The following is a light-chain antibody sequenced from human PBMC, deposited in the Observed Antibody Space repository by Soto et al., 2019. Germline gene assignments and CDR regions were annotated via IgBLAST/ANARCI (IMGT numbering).Light chain of an antibody. CDR2: GAS. V-gene: IGKV3-20*01. CDR1: QSVSSSY. CDR3: QQYGRT. Sequence: DIVLTQSPGTLSLSPGERATLSCRASQSVSSSYLAWYQQEPGQAPRLLIYGASSRATGIPDRFSGSGSGTDFTLTISRLEPEDFAVYYCQQYGRTFGQGTKVDIK. J-gene: IGKJ1*01.